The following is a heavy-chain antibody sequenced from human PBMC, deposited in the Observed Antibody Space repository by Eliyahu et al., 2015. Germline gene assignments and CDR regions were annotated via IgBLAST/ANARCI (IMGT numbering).Heavy chain of an antibody. CDR1: EFPFQCLH. CDR2: ISPDGTTT. CDR3: ARGSAQLEGVAAVAPPGGGQRKKIKYVYSGMDV. Sequence: EVQLVESGGGLVQPGGSLXLSCAASEFPFQCLHFSLGPPASRXGLEXVSGISPDGTTTXYANSVRGRFSISRDNSKNMVYLEMGSLRGEDMAVYYCARGSAQLEGVAAVAPPGGGQRKKIKYVYSGMDVWGQGTTVTVSS. J-gene: IGHJ6*02. V-gene: IGHV3-64*01. D-gene: IGHD2-15*01.